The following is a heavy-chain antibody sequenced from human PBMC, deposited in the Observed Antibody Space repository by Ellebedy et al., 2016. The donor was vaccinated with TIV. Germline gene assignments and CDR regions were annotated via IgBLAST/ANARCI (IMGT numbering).Heavy chain of an antibody. CDR1: GVSITSHF. Sequence: PGGSLRLSCTVSGVSITSHFWSWIRQPAGKGLEWIGRIYSSGTTNYNPSLKSRVTMSLDTSKEQFSLKSSSVTAADPAVYYCARDGPQWFDAFDIWGQGTMVTVSS. V-gene: IGHV4-4*07. J-gene: IGHJ3*02. D-gene: IGHD3-22*01. CDR2: IYSSGTT. CDR3: ARDGPQWFDAFDI.